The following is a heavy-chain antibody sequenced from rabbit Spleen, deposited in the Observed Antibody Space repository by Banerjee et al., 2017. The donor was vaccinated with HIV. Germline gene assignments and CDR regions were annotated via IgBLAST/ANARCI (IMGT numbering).Heavy chain of an antibody. D-gene: IGHD8-1*01. CDR3: ARDTGSSFSSYGMDL. Sequence: EESGGGLVQPEGSLALTCKASGFSFSSGYWICWVRQAPGKGLEWISCIAGSSSAFTYSATWAKGRFTCSKTSSTTVTLQMTSLTVADTATYFCARDTGSSFSSYGMDLWGQGTLVTVS. V-gene: IGHV1S45*01. CDR2: IAGSSSAFT. CDR1: GFSFSSGYW. J-gene: IGHJ6*01.